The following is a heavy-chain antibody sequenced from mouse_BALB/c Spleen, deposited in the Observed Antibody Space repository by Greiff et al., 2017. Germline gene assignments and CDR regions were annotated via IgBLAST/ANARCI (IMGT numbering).Heavy chain of an antibody. D-gene: IGHD1-1*01. CDR3: ARIYYYGRYAMDY. CDR1: GFTFSSYT. CDR2: ISNGGGST. Sequence: EVQVVESGGGLVQPGGSLKLSCAASGFTFSSYTMSWVRQTPEKRLEWVAYISNGGGSTYYPDTVKGRFTISRDNAKNTLYLQMSSLKSEDTAMYYCARIYYYGRYAMDYWGQGTSVTVSS. V-gene: IGHV5-12-2*01. J-gene: IGHJ4*01.